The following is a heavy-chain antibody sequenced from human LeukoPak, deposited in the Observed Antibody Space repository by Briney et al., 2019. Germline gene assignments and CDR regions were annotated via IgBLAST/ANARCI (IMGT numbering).Heavy chain of an antibody. Sequence: PSETLSLTCTVSGGSISSGGYFWRWIRQPPGKGLEWIGYIYYSGSTYYNPSLKSRVTISVDTSKNQFSLKLSSVTAADTAVYYCAREDDYGDYWGQGTLVTVSS. CDR3: AREDDYGDY. CDR1: GGSISSGGYF. V-gene: IGHV4-31*03. J-gene: IGHJ4*02. CDR2: IYYSGST.